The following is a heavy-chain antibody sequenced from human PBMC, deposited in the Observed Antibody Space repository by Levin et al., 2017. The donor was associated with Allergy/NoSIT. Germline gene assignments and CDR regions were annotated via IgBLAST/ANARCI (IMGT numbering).Heavy chain of an antibody. D-gene: IGHD3-3*01. CDR3: ARGKKLRFLEWLYRFDY. CDR2: INDSGGT. J-gene: IGHJ4*02. CDR1: GGSFSGYY. Sequence: SCAVYGGSFSGYYWSWIRQPPEKGLEWIGEINDSGGTNYNPSLKSRVTMSVDTSKNQFSLKLSSVTAADTAVYYCARGKKLRFLEWLYRFDYWGQGALVTVSS. V-gene: IGHV4-34*01.